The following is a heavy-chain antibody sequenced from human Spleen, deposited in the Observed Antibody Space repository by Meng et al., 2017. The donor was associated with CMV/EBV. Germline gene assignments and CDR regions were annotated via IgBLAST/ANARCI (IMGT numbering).Heavy chain of an antibody. Sequence: SVKVSCKASGGTFSSYAISWVRQAPGQGLEWMGGIIPIFGTANYAQKFQGRVTITTDESTSTAYMELSSLRSDDTAVYYCARDRGGRGLYYYYGLDVWGQGTTVTVSS. J-gene: IGHJ6*02. CDR1: GGTFSSYA. CDR3: ARDRGGRGLYYYYGLDV. D-gene: IGHD2-15*01. V-gene: IGHV1-69*05. CDR2: IIPIFGTA.